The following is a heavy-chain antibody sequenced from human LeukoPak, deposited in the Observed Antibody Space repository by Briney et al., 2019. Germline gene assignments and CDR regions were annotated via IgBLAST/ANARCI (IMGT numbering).Heavy chain of an antibody. CDR3: ARDGAGGYYGSGSSRYYYYYYYMDV. J-gene: IGHJ6*03. Sequence: SETLSLTCTVSGYSISSGYYWAWIRQPPGKGLEWIGSMYYSGSTNYNPSLKSRVTISVDTSKNQFSLKLSSVTAADTAVYYCARDGAGGYYGSGSSRYYYYYYYMDVWGKGTTVTISS. D-gene: IGHD3-10*01. CDR2: MYYSGST. V-gene: IGHV4-38-2*02. CDR1: GYSISSGYY.